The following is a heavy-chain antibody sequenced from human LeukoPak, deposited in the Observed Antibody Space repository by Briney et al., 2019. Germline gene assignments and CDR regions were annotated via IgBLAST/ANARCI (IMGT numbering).Heavy chain of an antibody. CDR3: ASIPSGH. V-gene: IGHV3-7*01. CDR2: IKQDGSEK. D-gene: IGHD2-21*01. CDR1: GFTFSSYS. J-gene: IGHJ4*02. Sequence: GGSLRLSCAASGFTFSSYSMSWVRQAPGKGLEWVANIKQDGSEKYYVDSVKGRFTISRDNAKNSLYLQMNSLRAEDTAVYYCASIPSGHWGQGTLVTVSS.